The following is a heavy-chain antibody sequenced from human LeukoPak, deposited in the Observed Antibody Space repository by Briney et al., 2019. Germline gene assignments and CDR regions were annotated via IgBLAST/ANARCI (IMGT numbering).Heavy chain of an antibody. V-gene: IGHV4-39*07. CDR1: GGSISSSSYY. J-gene: IGHJ5*02. CDR3: ARSPQGTATTANWLDP. CDR2: IYYSGST. Sequence: SETLSLTCTVSGGSISSSSYYWGWIRRPPGKGLEWIGSIYYSGSTNYNPSLKTRVAVSLDTSKNQFSLNLISVTAADTAVYYCARSPQGTATTANWLDPWGQGTLVTVSS. D-gene: IGHD4-17*01.